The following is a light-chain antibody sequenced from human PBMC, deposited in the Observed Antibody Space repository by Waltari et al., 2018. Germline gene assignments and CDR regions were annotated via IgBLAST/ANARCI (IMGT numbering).Light chain of an antibody. Sequence: QSALTQPASVSGSPGQSITISCTGTSSDVGSYTLVSWYQQHPGKAPKPMIYEGSKRPSGVSNRFSGSKSGNTASLTISGLQAEDEADYYCCSYAGSSTPVVFGGGTKLTVL. CDR2: EGS. V-gene: IGLV2-23*01. CDR1: SSDVGSYTL. J-gene: IGLJ2*01. CDR3: CSYAGSSTPVV.